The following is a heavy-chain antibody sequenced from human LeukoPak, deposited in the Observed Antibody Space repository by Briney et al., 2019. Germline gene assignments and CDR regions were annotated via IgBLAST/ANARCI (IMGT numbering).Heavy chain of an antibody. CDR3: ARDRPGDGYFDY. J-gene: IGHJ4*02. CDR2: IYSGGNT. D-gene: IGHD3-10*01. V-gene: IGHV3-66*01. Sequence: GGSLRLSCAASGFTVSSNDMTWVRQTPGKGLEWVSIIYSGGNTYYADSVKGRFTISRDNSKNTLYLQMNSLRAEDTAVFYSARDRPGDGYFDYWGQGTLVTVSS. CDR1: GFTVSSND.